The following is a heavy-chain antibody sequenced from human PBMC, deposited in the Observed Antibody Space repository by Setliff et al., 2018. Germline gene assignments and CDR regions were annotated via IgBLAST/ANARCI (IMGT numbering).Heavy chain of an antibody. CDR2: ISTDGGNT. Sequence: GGSLRLSCVVSGFTFSSSAMHWVRQAPGKGLEYVSSISTDGGNTYYVDSGKGRFTISRDNSKNTVYVQRGSLRPEDTAVYYCARRGNRGSGWYAGIDYWGQGTLVTV. CDR3: ARRGNRGSGWYAGIDY. CDR1: GFTFSSSA. V-gene: IGHV3-64*02. J-gene: IGHJ4*02. D-gene: IGHD6-19*01.